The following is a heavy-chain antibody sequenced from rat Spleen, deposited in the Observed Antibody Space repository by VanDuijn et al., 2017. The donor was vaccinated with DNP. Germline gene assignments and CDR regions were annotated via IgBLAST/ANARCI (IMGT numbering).Heavy chain of an antibody. V-gene: IGHV3-1*01. CDR3: ARWTRYFDN. CDR1: GYSITSNY. CDR2: ISYSGST. D-gene: IGHD1-7*01. J-gene: IGHJ2*01. Sequence: EVQLQESGSGLVKPSQPLSPTCSVTGYSITSNYWGWIRQFPGNKMEYIGHISYSGSTNYNPSLKSRISITRDTSKNHFFLHLNSVTSEDTGTYYCARWTRYFDNWGQGVMVTVSS.